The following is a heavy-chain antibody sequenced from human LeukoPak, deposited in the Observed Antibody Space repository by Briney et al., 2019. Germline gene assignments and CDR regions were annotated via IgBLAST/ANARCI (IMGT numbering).Heavy chain of an antibody. CDR1: GYTYTSYA. J-gene: IGHJ4*02. CDR2: INAGNGNT. D-gene: IGHD3-10*01. Sequence: ASVKVSCKASGYTYTSYAMHWVRQAPGQRLEWMGWINAGNGNTKYSQKFQGRVTITRDTSASTAYMELSSLRSEDTAVYYCASIYGSGSYPEIWGQGTLVTVSS. V-gene: IGHV1-3*01. CDR3: ASIYGSGSYPEI.